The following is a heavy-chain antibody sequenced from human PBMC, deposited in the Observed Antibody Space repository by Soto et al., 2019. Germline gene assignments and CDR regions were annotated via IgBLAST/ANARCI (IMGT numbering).Heavy chain of an antibody. J-gene: IGHJ4*02. CDR1: GYTFTAYG. Sequence: QVQLVQSGPEVTMPGASVKVSCKTSGYTFTAYGLAWLRQAPGQRPEWLGWVGTANANTNYAEKFQGRVTMTSALSTTPTYMLLRRLRSDATAVYYCARELNTDPTAHYSFAYWGPGTLVTVSS. D-gene: IGHD2-21*02. CDR2: VGTANANT. V-gene: IGHV1-18*01. CDR3: ARELNTDPTAHYSFAY.